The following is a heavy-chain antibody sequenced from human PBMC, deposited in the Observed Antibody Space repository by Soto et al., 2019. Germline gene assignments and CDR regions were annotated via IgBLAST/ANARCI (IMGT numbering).Heavy chain of an antibody. CDR2: IVPVFGRP. V-gene: IGHV1-69*13. J-gene: IGHJ4*02. CDR1: GGSFGNFG. CDR3: AREGSGYNF. Sequence: ASVKVSCKASGGSFGNFGISWVRQAPGQGLEWMGGIVPVFGRPNYAQRFRGRLTITADESTSTGYMELIGLRSDDTAVYYCAREGSGYNFWGQGTQVTVSS. D-gene: IGHD5-12*01.